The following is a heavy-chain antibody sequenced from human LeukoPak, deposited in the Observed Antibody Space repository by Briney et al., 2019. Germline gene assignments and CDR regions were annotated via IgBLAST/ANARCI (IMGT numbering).Heavy chain of an antibody. CDR1: GLTFSSYE. D-gene: IGHD3-16*01. CDR3: ARDWGRSTNWFDP. J-gene: IGHJ5*02. V-gene: IGHV3-48*03. Sequence: GGSLRLSCAASGLTFSSYEMNWVRQAPGKGLEWVSYISSSGSTIYYADSVKGRFTISRDNAKNSLYLQMNSLRAEDTAVYYCARDWGRSTNWFDPWGQGTLVTVSS. CDR2: ISSSGSTI.